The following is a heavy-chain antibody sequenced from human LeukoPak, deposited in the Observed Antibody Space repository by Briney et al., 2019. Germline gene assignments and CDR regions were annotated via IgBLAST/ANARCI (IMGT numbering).Heavy chain of an antibody. CDR1: GFTFSSYW. Sequence: GGSLRLSCAASGFTFSSYWMSWVRQAPGKGLEWVANIKQDGSEKYYVDSVKGRFTISRDNAKNSLYLQMNSLRVEDTAVYYCARDAYYGPENWFDPWGQGTLVTVSS. D-gene: IGHD3-10*01. CDR2: IKQDGSEK. CDR3: ARDAYYGPENWFDP. J-gene: IGHJ5*02. V-gene: IGHV3-7*03.